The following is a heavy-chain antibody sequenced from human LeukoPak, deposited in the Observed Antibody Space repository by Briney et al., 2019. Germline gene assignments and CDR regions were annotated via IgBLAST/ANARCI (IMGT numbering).Heavy chain of an antibody. CDR2: ISWNSGSI. D-gene: IGHD3-10*01. CDR1: GFTFDDYA. J-gene: IGHJ4*02. Sequence: PGRSLRLSCAASGFTFDDYAMRWVRQAPGEGMEWVSGISWNSGSIVYADSVKGRFTISRDNSKNTLYVQMYSLRSEDTAVYSCARGTGLGSYTIDYWGQGILVTVSS. V-gene: IGHV3-9*01. CDR3: ARGTGLGSYTIDY.